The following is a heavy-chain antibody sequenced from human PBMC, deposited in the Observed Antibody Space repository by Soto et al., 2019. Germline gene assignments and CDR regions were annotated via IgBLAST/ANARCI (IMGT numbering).Heavy chain of an antibody. V-gene: IGHV5-51*01. CDR1: GYRFSSSW. Sequence: PGESLKISCQGTGYRFSSSWIGWVRQKPGKGLEWLGNVYPSDSDVRYSPAFEGQVTISADKSISTAYLQWTSLKASDTAMYYCARPFETSGWFDYWGQGTLVTVSS. CDR2: VYPSDSDV. CDR3: ARPFETSGWFDY. D-gene: IGHD6-19*01. J-gene: IGHJ5*01.